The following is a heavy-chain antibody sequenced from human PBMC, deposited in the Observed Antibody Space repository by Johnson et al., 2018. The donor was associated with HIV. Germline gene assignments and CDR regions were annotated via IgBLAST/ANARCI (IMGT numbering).Heavy chain of an antibody. CDR1: GFTFSNYW. CDR2: IKQDGSEK. D-gene: IGHD1-26*01. V-gene: IGHV3-7*01. Sequence: VQLVESGGRLVQPGGSLGLSCATSGFTFSNYWITWVRQAPGKGLEWVANIKQDGSEKYYVDSVKGRFTISRDNAKNSLYLQMNSLRAEDTAVYYCARDAYSGTWTDAFDIWGQGTMVTVSS. CDR3: ARDAYSGTWTDAFDI. J-gene: IGHJ3*02.